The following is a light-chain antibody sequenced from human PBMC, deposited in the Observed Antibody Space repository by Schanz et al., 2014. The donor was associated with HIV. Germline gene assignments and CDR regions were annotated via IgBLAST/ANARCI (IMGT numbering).Light chain of an antibody. V-gene: IGLV2-14*03. CDR2: DVS. CDR3: QSYDTTLSAIL. J-gene: IGLJ2*01. CDR1: SGDVGSYNY. Sequence: QSVLTQPASVSGSPGQSISISCTGTSGDVGSYNYVSWYQQHPGKAPKLMIYDVSNRPSGVSSRFSGSKSGNTASLTISGLQAEDEADYYCQSYDTTLSAILFGGGTKLTVL.